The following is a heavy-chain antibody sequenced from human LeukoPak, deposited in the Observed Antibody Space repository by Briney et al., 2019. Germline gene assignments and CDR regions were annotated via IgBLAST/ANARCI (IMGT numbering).Heavy chain of an antibody. D-gene: IGHD2-8*01. V-gene: IGHV5-51*01. CDR3: TRRGRAPSNGFDP. J-gene: IGHJ5*02. CDR2: IYPGDSDT. CDR1: GYDFTTLW. Sequence: GESLKISRKGSGYDFTTLWIAWVRQIPGKGLGWMGIIYPGDSDTRYNPSFQGQVTTSADTYINTAYLQWSSLRASDTAIYYCTRRGRAPSNGFDPWGQGTLVTVSS.